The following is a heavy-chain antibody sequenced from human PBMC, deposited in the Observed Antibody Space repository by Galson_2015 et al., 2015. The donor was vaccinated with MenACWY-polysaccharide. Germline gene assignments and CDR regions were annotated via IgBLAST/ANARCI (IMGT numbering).Heavy chain of an antibody. V-gene: IGHV4-34*01. Sequence: ETLSLACAVYDGSFTNYFWTWVRQSPAKGLEWIAEITHAGRTTYNPTLRSRVTVSVDPSKHQFSINLASVTAADTAVYYCARAWSSGYYSDYWGQGIPVTISS. CDR3: ARAWSSGYYSDY. CDR2: ITHAGRT. J-gene: IGHJ4*02. D-gene: IGHD3-22*01. CDR1: DGSFTNYF.